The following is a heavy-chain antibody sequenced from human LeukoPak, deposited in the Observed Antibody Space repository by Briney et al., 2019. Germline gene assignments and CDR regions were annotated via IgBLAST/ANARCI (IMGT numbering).Heavy chain of an antibody. CDR3: GPLVGGY. J-gene: IGHJ4*02. CDR2: IRYDDSDK. D-gene: IGHD3-3*01. V-gene: IGHV3-30*02. Sequence: PGGPRKLSWEPLGSSSRTSGMPWVRKVQGKGLEWVAFIRYDDSDKYYADSVRGRFTISRDNSKNTLYLQMHSLRPEDTAVYYCGPLVGGYWGQGARVTVSS. CDR1: GSSSRTSG.